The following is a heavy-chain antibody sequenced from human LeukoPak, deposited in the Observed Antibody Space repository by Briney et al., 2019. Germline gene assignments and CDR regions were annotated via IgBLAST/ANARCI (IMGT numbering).Heavy chain of an antibody. J-gene: IGHJ4*02. CDR2: LYSDGNT. Sequence: PGGSLRLSCAASAFTFSSHWMSWVRQAPGKGLEWVSVLYSDGNTKYADSVQGRFTISSDNSKNTLYLEMNSLSPDDTAVYYCARGVEPLAANTLAYWGQGTLVTVSS. D-gene: IGHD1-14*01. V-gene: IGHV3-53*01. CDR3: ARGVEPLAANTLAY. CDR1: AFTFSSHW.